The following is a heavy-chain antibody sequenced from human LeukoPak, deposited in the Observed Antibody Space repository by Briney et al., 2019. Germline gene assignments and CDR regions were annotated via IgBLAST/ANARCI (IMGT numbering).Heavy chain of an antibody. CDR1: GGSISSYY. Sequence: PSETLSLTCTVSGGSISSYYGSWIRQPPGKGLEWIGYIYYSGSTNYNPSLKSRVTISVDTSKNQFSLKLSSVTAADTAVYYCARRSTYYYYYDSTGSYFDYWGQGTLVTVSS. D-gene: IGHD3-22*01. CDR2: IYYSGST. J-gene: IGHJ4*02. V-gene: IGHV4-59*08. CDR3: ARRSTYYYYYDSTGSYFDY.